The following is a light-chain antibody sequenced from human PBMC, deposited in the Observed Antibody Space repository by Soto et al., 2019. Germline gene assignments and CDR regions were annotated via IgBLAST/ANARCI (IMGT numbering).Light chain of an antibody. J-gene: IGKJ2*01. CDR3: QQSYSTPF. Sequence: IQMTQSPSSLSASVGDRVTITCRASQSISSYLNWYQQKPGKAPKLLIYATYSLQCGVPSRFSSRGSATEFTLTISSLQPEDFATYFCQQSYSTPFFGQGTKLEIK. CDR1: QSISSY. V-gene: IGKV1-39*01. CDR2: ATY.